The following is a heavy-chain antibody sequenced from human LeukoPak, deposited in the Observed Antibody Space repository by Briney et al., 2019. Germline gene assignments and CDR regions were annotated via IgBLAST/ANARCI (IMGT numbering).Heavy chain of an antibody. CDR3: ARLCSSTSCPFDY. J-gene: IGHJ4*02. CDR2: IYYSGST. Sequence: SETLSLTCTVSGGSISSSSYYWGWIRQPPGKGLEWIGSIYYSGSTYYNPSLKSRVTISVDTSKNQFSLILNSVTAADTAVYYCARLCSSTSCPFDYWGQGTLVTVSS. CDR1: GGSISSSSYY. V-gene: IGHV4-39*01. D-gene: IGHD2-2*01.